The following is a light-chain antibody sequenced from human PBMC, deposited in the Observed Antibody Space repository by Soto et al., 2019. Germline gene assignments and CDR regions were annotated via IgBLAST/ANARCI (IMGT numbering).Light chain of an antibody. Sequence: DIQMTQSPFSVSASVGDRVTITCRASQPVSNWLAWYQQKPGKAPKLLIYAASKLQVGVPSRFSGSGSGTDFTLTISSLQPEDFATYYCQQANGFPPLTFGGGTTVEIK. V-gene: IGKV1-12*01. J-gene: IGKJ4*01. CDR3: QQANGFPPLT. CDR2: AAS. CDR1: QPVSNW.